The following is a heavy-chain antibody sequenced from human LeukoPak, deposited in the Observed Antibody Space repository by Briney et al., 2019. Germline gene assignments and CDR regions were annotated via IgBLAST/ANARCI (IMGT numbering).Heavy chain of an antibody. CDR3: ARADSTSWYDFDY. J-gene: IGHJ4*02. Sequence: GGSLRLSCAASGFTFSSSDMDWVRQAPGKGLEWVASISSSSSLIYYTDSVKGRFTISRDNAKNSLYLQMNSLRAEDTAVYYCARADSTSWYDFDYWGQGTLVTVSS. CDR2: ISSSSSLI. CDR1: GFTFSSSD. V-gene: IGHV3-21*01. D-gene: IGHD6-13*01.